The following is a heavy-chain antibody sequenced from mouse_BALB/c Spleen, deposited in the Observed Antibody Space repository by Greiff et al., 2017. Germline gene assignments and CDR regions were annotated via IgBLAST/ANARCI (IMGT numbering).Heavy chain of an antibody. CDR2: ISSGGSYT. V-gene: IGHV5-9-4*01. J-gene: IGHJ3*01. D-gene: IGHD2-2*01. Sequence: DVKLVESGGGLVKPGGSLKLSCAASGFTFSSYAMSWVRQSPEKRLEWVAEISSGGSYTYYPDTVTGRFTISRDNAKNTLYLEMSSLRSEDTAMYYWVYGYDGAWFAYWGQGTLVTVSA. CDR3: VYGYDGAWFAY. CDR1: GFTFSSYA.